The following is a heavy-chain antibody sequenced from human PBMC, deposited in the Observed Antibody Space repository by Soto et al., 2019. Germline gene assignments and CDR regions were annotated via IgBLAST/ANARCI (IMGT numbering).Heavy chain of an antibody. CDR3: ARGSSGYISSWYYFDY. Sequence: LRLSCAASGFTFTDYALSWVRQAPGKGLEWVATISGIGGSTYLADSVKGRLSISRDNSMNTVSLLMNSLRAEDTAVYFCARGSSGYISSWYYFDYWGRGTLVTVSS. V-gene: IGHV3-23*01. J-gene: IGHJ4*02. D-gene: IGHD6-13*01. CDR1: GFTFTDYA. CDR2: ISGIGGST.